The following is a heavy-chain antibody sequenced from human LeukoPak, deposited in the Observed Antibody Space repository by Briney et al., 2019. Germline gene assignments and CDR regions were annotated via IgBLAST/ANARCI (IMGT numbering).Heavy chain of an antibody. CDR3: ARGAVVRGVIPYYFDY. D-gene: IGHD3-10*01. CDR1: GFTVSTNY. CDR2: IYSGGST. V-gene: IGHV3-66*01. Sequence: GGSLRLSCAASGFTVSTNYMSWVRQAPGKGLEWVSAIYSGGSTYYADSVKGRFTISRDNSKNTLYLQMNSLRAEDTAVYYCARGAVVRGVIPYYFDYWGQGTLVTVSS. J-gene: IGHJ4*02.